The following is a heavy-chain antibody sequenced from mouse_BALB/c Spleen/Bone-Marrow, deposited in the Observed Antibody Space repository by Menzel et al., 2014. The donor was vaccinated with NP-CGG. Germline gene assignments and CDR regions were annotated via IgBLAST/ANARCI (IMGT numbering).Heavy chain of an antibody. J-gene: IGHJ3*01. Sequence: LVKTGASVKISCKASGHSFTGYYMHWVKQSHGKSLEWVGYISCYNGATSYNQKFKGKASFTVDTSSSTAYMQFNSRTSEDSAVYFCARRDYRYDGFAYWGQGTLVTVSA. D-gene: IGHD2-14*01. V-gene: IGHV1S34*01. CDR2: ISCYNGAT. CDR1: GHSFTGYY. CDR3: ARRDYRYDGFAY.